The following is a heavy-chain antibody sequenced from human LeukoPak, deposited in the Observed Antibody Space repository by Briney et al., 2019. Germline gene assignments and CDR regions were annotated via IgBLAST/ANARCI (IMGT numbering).Heavy chain of an antibody. J-gene: IGHJ4*02. CDR2: IRPDGSDT. CDR1: GFTFSAYG. Sequence: GGSLRLSCAASGFTFSAYGILWVRQAPGKGLEWVALIRPDGSDTYYADSVKGRFTISRDNSRSTLYLQMNSLGAEDTAVYYCARNVEYCSNGRCYFDSWGQGTLVTVSS. CDR3: ARNVEYCSNGRCYFDS. V-gene: IGHV3-33*01. D-gene: IGHD2-8*01.